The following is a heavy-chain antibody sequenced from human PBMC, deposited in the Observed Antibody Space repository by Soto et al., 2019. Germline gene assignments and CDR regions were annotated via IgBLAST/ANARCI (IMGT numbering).Heavy chain of an antibody. CDR3: ARRGEYCSGGSCQIRWFDP. CDR2: IYPGDSDT. D-gene: IGHD2-15*01. J-gene: IGHJ5*02. V-gene: IGHV5-51*01. CDR1: GYSFTSYW. Sequence: PGESLKISCKGSGYSFTSYWIGWVRQMPGKGLEWMGIIYPGDSDTRYSPSFQGQVTISADKSISTAYLQWSSLKASDTAMYYCARRGEYCSGGSCQIRWFDPWGQGTLVTVSS.